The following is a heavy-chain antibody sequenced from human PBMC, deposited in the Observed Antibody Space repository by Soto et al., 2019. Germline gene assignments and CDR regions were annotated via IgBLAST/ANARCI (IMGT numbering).Heavy chain of an antibody. J-gene: IGHJ4*02. Sequence: QVQLVESGGGVVQPGRSLRLSCAASGFTFSSYGMHWVRQAPGKGLEWVAVIWYDGSNKYYADSVKGRFTISRDNSKNTLYLQMNSLRAEDTAVYYCARDIVRFGELLAYWGQGTLVTVSS. V-gene: IGHV3-33*01. CDR3: ARDIVRFGELLAY. CDR1: GFTFSSYG. D-gene: IGHD3-10*01. CDR2: IWYDGSNK.